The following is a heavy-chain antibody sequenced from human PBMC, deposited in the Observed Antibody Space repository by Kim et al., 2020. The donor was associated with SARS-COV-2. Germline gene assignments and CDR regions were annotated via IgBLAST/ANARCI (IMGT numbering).Heavy chain of an antibody. CDR2: IDCGNGNT. D-gene: IGHD3-16*01. CDR3: LGGFYFDY. CDR1: GHIFTRDS. J-gene: IGHJ4*02. V-gene: IGHV1-3*01. Sequence: ASVKVSCKTSGHIFTRDSIHWVRQAPGQGLEWMGGIDCGNGNTIYSQKFQGRVTFTTDTSASTAYMELSFLRSEDSAAYYCLGGFYFDYWGQGTLVTVFS.